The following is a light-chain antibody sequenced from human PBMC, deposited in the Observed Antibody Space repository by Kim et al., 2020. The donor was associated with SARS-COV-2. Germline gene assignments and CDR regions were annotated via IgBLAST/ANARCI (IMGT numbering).Light chain of an antibody. CDR1: NNNVGNQG. CDR2: RNN. V-gene: IGLV10-54*04. J-gene: IGLJ3*02. CDR3: SAWDRSLGAWV. Sequence: QAGLTQPPSVSKDLRQTATLTCTGNNNNVGNQGATWLQQHQGHPPKLLSHRNNNRPSGISERFSASRSGDTASLTITGLQPEDEADYYCSAWDRSLGAWVFGGGTQLTVL.